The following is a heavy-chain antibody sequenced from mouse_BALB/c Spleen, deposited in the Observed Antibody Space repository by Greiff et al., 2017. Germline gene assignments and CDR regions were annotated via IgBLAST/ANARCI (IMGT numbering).Heavy chain of an antibody. CDR3: ARRDWTAAY. V-gene: IGHV1-9*01. D-gene: IGHD1-2*01. CDR1: GYTFSSYW. CDR2: ILPGSGST. J-gene: IGHJ3*01. Sequence: QVQLKQSGAELMKPGASVKISCKATGYTFSSYWIEWVKQRPGHGLEWIGEILPGSGSTNYNEKFKGKATFTADTSSNTAYMQLSSLTSEDSAVYYCARRDWTAAYWGQGTLVTVSA.